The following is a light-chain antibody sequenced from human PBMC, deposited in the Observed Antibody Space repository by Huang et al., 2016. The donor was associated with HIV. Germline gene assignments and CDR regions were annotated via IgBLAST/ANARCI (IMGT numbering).Light chain of an antibody. CDR1: QRISNY. Sequence: DIQMTQSPSSLSASVGDRVTITCRASQRISNYLAWYQQKPGKVPKLLIYAASTLQSGVPSRFSGSGSGTDFTLTISSLQPEDVATYYCQKYNRAPVTFGPGTKVDIK. CDR2: AAS. CDR3: QKYNRAPVT. J-gene: IGKJ3*01. V-gene: IGKV1-27*01.